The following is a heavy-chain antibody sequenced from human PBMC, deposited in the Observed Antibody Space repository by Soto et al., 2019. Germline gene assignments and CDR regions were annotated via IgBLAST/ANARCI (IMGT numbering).Heavy chain of an antibody. CDR2: IYYSGYT. CDR1: GGSISSSSYY. J-gene: IGHJ6*02. V-gene: IGHV4-39*01. Sequence: XXTLSLPFTVSGGSISSSSYYWGLIRQPPGKGLEWIGSIYYSGYTYYNPSLKSRVTISVDTSKNQFSLKLSSVTAAHTAVYYCARHNGPLYVGYYYDMDVWGQGTTVTSP. CDR3: ARHNGPLYVGYYYDMDV. D-gene: IGHD3-16*01.